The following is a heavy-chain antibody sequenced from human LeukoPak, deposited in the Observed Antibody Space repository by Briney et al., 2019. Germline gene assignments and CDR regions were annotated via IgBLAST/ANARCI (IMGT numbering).Heavy chain of an antibody. CDR3: ARGGYCSGGSCYRGFDS. Sequence: GGSLRLSCAASGFTFSNYWMQWVRQAPGKGLVWVSRISSDGSITTYADSVKGRFTVSRDNAKNTLFLQMNSLRDEDTAVYYCARGGYCSGGSCYRGFDSWGQGTLVTVSS. CDR1: GFTFSNYW. J-gene: IGHJ4*02. V-gene: IGHV3-74*03. CDR2: ISSDGSIT. D-gene: IGHD2-15*01.